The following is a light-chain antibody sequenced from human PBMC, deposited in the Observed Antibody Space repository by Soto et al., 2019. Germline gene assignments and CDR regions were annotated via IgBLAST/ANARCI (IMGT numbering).Light chain of an antibody. CDR3: QQYISSPRT. Sequence: EIVMTQSPATLSVSPGERATLSCRASQSVSSNYLAWYQQKPGQAPRLLIYGASSRATGIPDRFSGSGSGTDFTLTISRLEPEDFAVYYCQQYISSPRTFGQGTKVDNK. V-gene: IGKV3-20*01. J-gene: IGKJ1*01. CDR1: QSVSSNY. CDR2: GAS.